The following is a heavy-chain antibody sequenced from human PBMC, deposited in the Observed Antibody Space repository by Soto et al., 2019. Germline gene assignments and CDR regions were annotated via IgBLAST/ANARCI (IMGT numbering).Heavy chain of an antibody. J-gene: IGHJ4*02. V-gene: IGHV4-59*01. CDR1: GGSISSYY. CDR3: ARAYGDYVFDY. D-gene: IGHD4-17*01. CDR2: IYYSGST. Sequence: QVQLQESGPGLVKPSETLSLTCTVSGGSISSYYWSWSRQPPGKGLEWSGYIYYSGSTNYHPSLKSRVTISVDTSKNQFSLKLSSVTAADTAVYSCARAYGDYVFDYWGQGTLVTVSS.